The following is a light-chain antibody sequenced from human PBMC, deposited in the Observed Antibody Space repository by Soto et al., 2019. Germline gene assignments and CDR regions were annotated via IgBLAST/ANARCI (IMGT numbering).Light chain of an antibody. J-gene: IGKJ4*01. CDR1: QTVNSN. CDR3: QRYGSSPLT. Sequence: EIVMTQSPATLSVSPGERATLSCRASQTVNSNLAWYQQKPGQAPRLLIYGASTRATGIPARFSGSGSGTDFTLTISRLEPEDLAVYYCQRYGSSPLTFGGGTKVDIK. CDR2: GAS. V-gene: IGKV3-15*01.